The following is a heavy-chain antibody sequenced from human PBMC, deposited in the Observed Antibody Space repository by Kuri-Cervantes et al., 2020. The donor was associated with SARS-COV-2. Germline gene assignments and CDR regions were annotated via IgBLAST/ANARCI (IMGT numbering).Heavy chain of an antibody. D-gene: IGHD2-15*01. Sequence: GGSLRLSCTASGFTFSSYSMNWVRQAPGKGLEWVSAISSTSTYINYVDSVKGRFTISRDDAKNSLYLQMSSLRAEDTAVYYCASERAGPRGGFDSWGPGTLVTVSS. J-gene: IGHJ4*02. CDR3: ASERAGPRGGFDS. CDR2: ISSTSTYI. V-gene: IGHV3-21*01. CDR1: GFTFSSYS.